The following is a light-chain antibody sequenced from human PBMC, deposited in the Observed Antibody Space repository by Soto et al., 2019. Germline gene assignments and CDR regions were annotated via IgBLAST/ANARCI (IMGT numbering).Light chain of an antibody. V-gene: IGKV3-15*01. J-gene: IGKJ5*01. CDR1: QGVTTN. Sequence: IVMTQSTASLSVSPWERVTLSCRAGQGVTTNFAWYQQKSGQSPRLLIYDVSTRATGVPARFSGTGSETDFTLTISGLQSEDSAVYFCQQYNNWPFSFGQGTRLEI. CDR2: DVS. CDR3: QQYNNWPFS.